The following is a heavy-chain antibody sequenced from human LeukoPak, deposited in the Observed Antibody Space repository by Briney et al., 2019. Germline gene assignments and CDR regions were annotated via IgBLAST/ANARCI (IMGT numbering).Heavy chain of an antibody. CDR1: GFTFTAYY. D-gene: IGHD3-10*01. CDR3: ARIGSTMVRGVINWFDP. J-gene: IGHJ5*02. Sequence: ASVKVSCKASGFTFTAYYMHWVRQSPGQGLEWMGWINPNSGGTNYAQKFQGRVTMTRDTSISTAYMELSRLRSDDTAVYYCARIGSTMVRGVINWFDPWGQGTLVTVSS. CDR2: INPNSGGT. V-gene: IGHV1-2*02.